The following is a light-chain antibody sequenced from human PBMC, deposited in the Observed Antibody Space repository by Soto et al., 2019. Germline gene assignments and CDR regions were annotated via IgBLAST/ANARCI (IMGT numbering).Light chain of an antibody. V-gene: IGKV1-27*01. Sequence: DIQMTQSPASLSASVGDRVTITCRASQGISNYLDWYQQKPGKVPKLLIYADSILQSGVPPRFSGSGSGTDITLTISSLQPQDVETYYCQNYDSAPFTFGPGTKVHL. CDR1: QGISNY. J-gene: IGKJ3*01. CDR3: QNYDSAPFT. CDR2: ADS.